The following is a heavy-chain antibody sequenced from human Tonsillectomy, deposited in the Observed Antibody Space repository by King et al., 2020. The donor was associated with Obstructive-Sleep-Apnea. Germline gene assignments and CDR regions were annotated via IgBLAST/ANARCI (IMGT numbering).Heavy chain of an antibody. J-gene: IGHJ4*02. CDR3: ATHTTAWRPVDS. CDR1: GVSLSSSSYY. Sequence: QLQDSGPGLVKPSETRSLTSTVSGVSLSSSSYYWGWIRQPPGKGLEWSGGIYYRGSTYYNPSLKSRVTISVDTSKNQLSLKMGSLTAADTAVYYCATHTTAWRPVDSWGQGTLVTVSS. V-gene: IGHV4-39*01. D-gene: IGHD1-14*01. CDR2: IYYRGST.